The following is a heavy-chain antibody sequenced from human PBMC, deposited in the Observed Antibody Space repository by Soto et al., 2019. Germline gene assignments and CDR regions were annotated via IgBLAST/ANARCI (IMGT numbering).Heavy chain of an antibody. V-gene: IGHV4-59*11. D-gene: IGHD3-9*01. CDR3: ARVPYYDILTGRYYYYYGMDV. J-gene: IGHJ6*02. CDR1: GGSISSHY. Sequence: SETLSLTCTVSGGSISSHYWSWIRQPPGKGLEWIGYIYYSGSTNYNPSLKSRVTISVDTSKNQFSLKLSSVTAADTAVYYCARVPYYDILTGRYYYYYGMDVWGQGTTVTVSS. CDR2: IYYSGST.